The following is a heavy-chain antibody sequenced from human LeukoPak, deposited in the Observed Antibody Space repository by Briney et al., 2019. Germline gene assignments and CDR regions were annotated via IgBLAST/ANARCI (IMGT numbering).Heavy chain of an antibody. CDR3: ARHAPRGDSYFDY. CDR2: IYPGDSDT. V-gene: IGHV5-51*01. CDR1: GSIFTSYW. J-gene: IGHJ4*02. Sequence: PGASLQISCKASGSIFTSYWIGCVRQLPGKGLEWMGIIYPGDSDTRYSPSFQGQVTISADKSISTAYLQWSSLKASDPAMYYCARHAPRGDSYFDYWGQGTLVTVSS. D-gene: IGHD4-17*01.